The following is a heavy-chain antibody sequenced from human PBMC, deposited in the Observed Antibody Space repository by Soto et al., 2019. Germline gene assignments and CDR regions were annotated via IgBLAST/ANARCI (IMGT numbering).Heavy chain of an antibody. V-gene: IGHV3-23*01. CDR2: ISGSGGST. CDR1: GFTFSSYA. D-gene: IGHD1-26*01. CDR3: AKDTPELGSPKLFDY. Sequence: GGSLRLSCAASGFTFSSYAMSWVRQAPGKGLEWVSAISGSGGSTYYADSVKGRFTISRDNSKNTLYLQMNSLRAEDTAVYYRAKDTPELGSPKLFDYWGQGTLVTVSS. J-gene: IGHJ4*02.